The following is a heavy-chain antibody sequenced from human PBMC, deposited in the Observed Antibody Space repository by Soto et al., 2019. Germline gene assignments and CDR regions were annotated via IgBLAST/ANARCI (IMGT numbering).Heavy chain of an antibody. Sequence: QVQLVESGGGVVQPGRSLRLSCAASGFTFSNYAMHWVRQAPGRGLEWVTVISSDGSTTFYAESVKGRFTISRDNSKHTLYLEMNSLRGEDTAVYYCARLQLRDPPDYYYGLDVWGQGTTVTVSS. V-gene: IGHV3-30-3*01. CDR2: ISSDGSTT. D-gene: IGHD5-18*01. CDR3: ARLQLRDPPDYYYGLDV. CDR1: GFTFSNYA. J-gene: IGHJ6*02.